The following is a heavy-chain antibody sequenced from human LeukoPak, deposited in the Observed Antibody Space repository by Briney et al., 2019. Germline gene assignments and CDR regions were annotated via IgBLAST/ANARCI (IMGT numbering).Heavy chain of an antibody. CDR1: GYTFTGYY. CDR3: ARLEYYDFWSGYLDRRYFDY. Sequence: ASVTVSCKASGYTFTGYYMHWVRQAPGQGLEWMGRINPNSGGTNYAQKLQGRVTMTRDTSISTAYMELSRLRSDDTAVYYCARLEYYDFWSGYLDRRYFDYWGQGTLVTVSS. D-gene: IGHD3-3*01. J-gene: IGHJ4*02. CDR2: INPNSGGT. V-gene: IGHV1-2*06.